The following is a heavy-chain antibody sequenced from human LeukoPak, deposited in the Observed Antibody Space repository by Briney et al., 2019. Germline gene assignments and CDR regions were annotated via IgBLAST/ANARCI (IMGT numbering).Heavy chain of an antibody. V-gene: IGHV1-8*01. CDR3: ANRGSSYGDFDY. D-gene: IGHD5-18*01. J-gene: IGHJ4*02. CDR1: GYTFTSYG. CDR2: MNPNSGNT. Sequence: ASVKVSCKAAGYTFTSYGINWVRQATGQGLEWMGWMNPNSGNTGYAQKFQGRVTMTRNTSISTAYMELSTLRSEDTAVYYCANRGSSYGDFDYWGQGTLVTVSS.